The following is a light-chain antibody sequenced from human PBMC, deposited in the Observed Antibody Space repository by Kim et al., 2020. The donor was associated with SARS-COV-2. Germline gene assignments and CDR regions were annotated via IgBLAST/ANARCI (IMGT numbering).Light chain of an antibody. J-gene: IGKJ5*01. CDR2: GAS. CDR3: LQHRTYPST. Sequence: SSVGDRVTITCRARQDSGNDLGWYQQNPGRAPKRLIYGASNLQSGVPSRCSGSGSETEFTLTINSLQPEDFATYFCLQHRTYPSTFGQGTRLEIK. CDR1: QDSGND. V-gene: IGKV1-17*01.